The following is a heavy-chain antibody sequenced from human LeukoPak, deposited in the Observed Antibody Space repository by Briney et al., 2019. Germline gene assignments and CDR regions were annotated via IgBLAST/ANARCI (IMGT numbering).Heavy chain of an antibody. Sequence: SETLSLTCTVSGGSISSYYWSWIRRPPGKGLEWIGYIYTSGSTNYNPSLKSRVTISVDTSKNQFSLKLSSVTAADTAVYYCARVRQQLVVYYYMDVWGKGTRSPSP. CDR2: IYTSGST. CDR3: ARVRQQLVVYYYMDV. V-gene: IGHV4-4*09. D-gene: IGHD6-13*01. J-gene: IGHJ6*03. CDR1: GGSISSYY.